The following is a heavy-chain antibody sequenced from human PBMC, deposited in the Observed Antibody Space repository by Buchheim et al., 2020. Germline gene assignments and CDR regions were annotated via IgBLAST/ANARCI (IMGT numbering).Heavy chain of an antibody. V-gene: IGHV3-9*01. D-gene: IGHD5-18*01. J-gene: IGHJ4*02. CDR1: GFTFDDYV. CDR2: ISWNTGNI. CDR3: AKYIGYGFLGFDY. Sequence: EVQLVESGGGLVQPGRSLRLSCAASGFTFDDYVMHWVRQAPGKGLEWVSGISWNTGNIVYADSVKGRFTISRDNAKNSLYLQMNSLRAEDTALYYCAKYIGYGFLGFDYWGQGTL.